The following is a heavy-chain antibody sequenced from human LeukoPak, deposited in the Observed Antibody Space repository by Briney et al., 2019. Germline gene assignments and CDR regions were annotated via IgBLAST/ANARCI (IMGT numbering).Heavy chain of an antibody. CDR2: IRSKANSYAT. CDR1: GFTFSGSA. V-gene: IGHV3-73*01. Sequence: GGSLRLSCAASGFTFSGSAMHWVRQASGKGLEWVGRIRSKANSYATAYAASVKGRFTISRDDSKNTAFLQMNSLKSEDTAVYYCTRLAGDEYFDISRGPDWGQGTLVTVSS. D-gene: IGHD3-9*01. J-gene: IGHJ4*02. CDR3: TRLAGDEYFDISRGPD.